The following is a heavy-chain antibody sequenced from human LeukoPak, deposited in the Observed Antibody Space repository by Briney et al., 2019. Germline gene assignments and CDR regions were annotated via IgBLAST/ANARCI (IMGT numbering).Heavy chain of an antibody. D-gene: IGHD3-22*01. Sequence: PGGSLRLSCAASGFTFSSYSMNWVRQAPGKGLEWISCISSSSTIYYADSVKGRFTISRDNAKNSLYLQMNSLRAEDTAVYYCARDPNYYDSSGLYFDLWGRGTLVTVSS. CDR3: ARDPNYYDSSGLYFDL. J-gene: IGHJ2*01. CDR2: ISSSSTI. CDR1: GFTFSSYS. V-gene: IGHV3-48*04.